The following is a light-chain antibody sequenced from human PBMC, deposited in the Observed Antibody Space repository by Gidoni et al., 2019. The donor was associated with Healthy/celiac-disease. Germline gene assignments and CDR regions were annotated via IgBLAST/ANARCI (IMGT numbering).Light chain of an antibody. CDR3: QAWDSSTWV. CDR2: QDS. Sequence: SYELTQPPSVSVSPGQTASITCSGDQLGDKYACWHQQKPGQSPVLVIYQDSKRPSGIPERFSGSNSGNIATLTIRGTQAMDEADYYCQAWDSSTWVFGGGTKLTVL. V-gene: IGLV3-1*01. J-gene: IGLJ3*02. CDR1: QLGDKY.